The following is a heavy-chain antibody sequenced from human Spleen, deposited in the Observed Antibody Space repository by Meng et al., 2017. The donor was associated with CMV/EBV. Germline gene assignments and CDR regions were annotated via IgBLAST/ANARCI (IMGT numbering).Heavy chain of an antibody. J-gene: IGHJ6*02. CDR1: GYTFTGYY. CDR3: ARGIYTITIFGVVIPYYYGMDV. Sequence: ASVKVSCKASGYTFTGYYMHWVRQAPGQGLEWMGWMNPNSGNTGYAQKFQGRVTMTRNTSISTAYMELSSLRSEDTAVYYCARGIYTITIFGVVIPYYYGMDVWGQGTTVTVSS. D-gene: IGHD3-3*01. CDR2: MNPNSGNT. V-gene: IGHV1-8*02.